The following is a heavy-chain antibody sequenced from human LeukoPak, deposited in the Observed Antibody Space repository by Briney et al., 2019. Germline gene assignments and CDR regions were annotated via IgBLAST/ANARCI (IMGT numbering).Heavy chain of an antibody. CDR3: ARFLGSSSGIVSKVY. CDR1: GYSFTGYY. V-gene: IGHV1-2*06. CDR2: INPNSGGT. D-gene: IGHD6-6*01. Sequence: ASVKVSCKASGYSFTGYYMRWVRQAPGQGLEWMGRINPNSGGTNYAQKFRGRVTMTRDTSISTAYMELSRLRSDDTAVYYCARFLGSSSGIVSKVYWGQGTLVTVSS. J-gene: IGHJ4*02.